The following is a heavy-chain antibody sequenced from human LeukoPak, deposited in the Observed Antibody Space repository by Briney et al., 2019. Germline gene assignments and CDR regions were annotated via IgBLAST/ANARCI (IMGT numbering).Heavy chain of an antibody. CDR2: IYSGGST. CDR3: ARGEYHQDGIGTNRFDN. D-gene: IGHD5-24*01. Sequence: GGSLRLSCAASGFTVSSNDMSWVRQAPGKGLECISVIYSGGSTDYADSVKGRFTISRDNAKNSVFLQMSSLRPEDTAVYYCARGEYHQDGIGTNRFDNWGQGALVTVSS. CDR1: GFTVSSND. J-gene: IGHJ4*02. V-gene: IGHV3-53*01.